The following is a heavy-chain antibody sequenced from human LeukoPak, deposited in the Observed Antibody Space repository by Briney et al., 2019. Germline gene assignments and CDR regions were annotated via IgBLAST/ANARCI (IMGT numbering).Heavy chain of an antibody. CDR1: GFTFSSYA. J-gene: IGHJ4*02. D-gene: IGHD2-2*01. CDR3: AGGSSTSSYYFDY. Sequence: GGSLRLSCAASGFTFSSYAMNWVRQAPGKGLEWVSSISSSSGHIYYADSIKGRFTISRDNAKNSLYLQMDSLRAEDTAVYYCAGGSSTSSYYFDYWGQGTLVTVSS. V-gene: IGHV3-21*01. CDR2: ISSSSGHI.